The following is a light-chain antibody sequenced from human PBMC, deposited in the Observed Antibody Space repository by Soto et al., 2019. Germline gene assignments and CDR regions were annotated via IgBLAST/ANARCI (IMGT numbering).Light chain of an antibody. CDR2: GAS. CDR1: QSVSTN. Sequence: EIVMTQSPAALSVSPGDRATLSCRASQSVSTNVAWYQQKPGQAPRLLIHGASVRATGIPARFSGSGSGTEFTFTITSLQSEDFALYYCQQYDSWPPRWAFGQGTKVEIK. CDR3: QQYDSWPPRWA. V-gene: IGKV3-15*01. J-gene: IGKJ1*01.